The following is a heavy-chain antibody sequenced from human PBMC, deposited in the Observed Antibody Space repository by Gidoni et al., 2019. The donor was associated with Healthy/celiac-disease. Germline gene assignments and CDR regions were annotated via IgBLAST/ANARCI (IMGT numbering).Heavy chain of an antibody. CDR2: IYYSGST. CDR3: ARHLLVAAHNWFDP. CDR1: GGSISSSSYY. J-gene: IGHJ5*02. V-gene: IGHV4-39*01. Sequence: QLQLQESGPGLVKPSETLSLTCTVSGGSISSSSYYWGWIRQPPGKGLEWIGSIYYSGSTYYNPSLKSRVTISVDTSKNQFSLKLSSVTAADTAVYYCARHLLVAAHNWFDPWGQGTLVTVSS. D-gene: IGHD2-15*01.